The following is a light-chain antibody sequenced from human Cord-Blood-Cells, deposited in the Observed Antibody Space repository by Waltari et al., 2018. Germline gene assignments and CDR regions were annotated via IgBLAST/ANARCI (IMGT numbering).Light chain of an antibody. V-gene: IGLV1-40*01. CDR2: GNS. CDR3: QSYGSSLSGYVV. CDR1: SSNLWAGHE. J-gene: IGLJ2*01. Sequence: SVLPQPPSLSWAPGQRVTFSRTGRSSNLWAGHEVHRYQQLPGPAPKLLIYGNSNRPTGVPHRLSGSKSGTTASLATTGLQAEDEADYYCQSYGSSLSGYVVFGGGTKLTVL.